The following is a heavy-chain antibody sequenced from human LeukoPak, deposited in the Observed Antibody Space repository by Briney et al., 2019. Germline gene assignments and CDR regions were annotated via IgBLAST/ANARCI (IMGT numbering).Heavy chain of an antibody. CDR1: GYNFDKFG. CDR3: ARDTPQHLKRYDY. D-gene: IGHD6-13*01. CDR2: INTHNGNT. Sequence: ASVKVSCKASGYNFDKFGIAWVRQAPGQGLEWTGWINTHNGNTKYAQQYQGRVTMTTDTSTSTVYMELRSLRSDDTAVYFCARDTPQHLKRYDYWGQGTQVAVSS. V-gene: IGHV1-18*01. J-gene: IGHJ4*02.